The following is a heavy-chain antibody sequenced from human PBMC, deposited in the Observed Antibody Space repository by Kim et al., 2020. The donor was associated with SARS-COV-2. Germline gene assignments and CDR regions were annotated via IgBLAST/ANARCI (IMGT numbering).Heavy chain of an antibody. CDR2: ISYSGST. Sequence: SEILSLTCTVSGGSIRTFSWSWIRQAPGKGLEWIGHISYSGSTTYNPSLKNRVTISVETSKNQFSLELTSVTAADTAVYYCARAPVGTSPFDDWGQGTLVTVSS. V-gene: IGHV4-59*13. CDR1: GGSIRTFS. D-gene: IGHD2-2*01. CDR3: ARAPVGTSPFDD. J-gene: IGHJ4*02.